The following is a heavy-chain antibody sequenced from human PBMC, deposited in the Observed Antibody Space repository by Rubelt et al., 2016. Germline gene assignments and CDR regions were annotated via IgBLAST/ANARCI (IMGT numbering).Heavy chain of an antibody. J-gene: IGHJ4*02. Sequence: QVQLVQSGAEVKKPGASVKVSCKVSGYTLTELSMHWVRQAPGKGLEWMGGFDPEDGETIYAQKFQGRVTMTEDKATDTAYRELSSLGSEDTAVYYCAIRQPDYGDLDFDYWGQGTLVTVSS. CDR2: FDPEDGET. D-gene: IGHD4-17*01. V-gene: IGHV1-24*01. CDR1: GYTLTELS. CDR3: AIRQPDYGDLDFDY.